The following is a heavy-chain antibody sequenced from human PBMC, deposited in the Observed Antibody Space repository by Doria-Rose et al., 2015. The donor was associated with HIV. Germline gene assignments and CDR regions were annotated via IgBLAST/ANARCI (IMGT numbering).Heavy chain of an antibody. CDR1: GFTFNSFG. V-gene: IGHV3-33*01. CDR2: IWYDGDKK. D-gene: IGHD3-3*01. J-gene: IGHJ4*02. CDR3: ARAYDSWSGYPLYCDH. Sequence: VESGGGVVQPGKSLRLTCEASGFTFNSFGIHWVRQAPGKGLEWVAVIWYDGDKKYYADSVKGRLTISRNNHQNVLYLDMSSLRSEDTAVYYCARAYDSWSGYPLYCDHWGQGTLVTVSS.